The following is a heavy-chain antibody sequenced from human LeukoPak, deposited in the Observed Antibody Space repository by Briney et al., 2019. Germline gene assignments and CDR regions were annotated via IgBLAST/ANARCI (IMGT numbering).Heavy chain of an antibody. Sequence: PSETLSLTCTVSGFSISSGYYWGWFRQPPGKGLEWIGSIYHSGSTYYNLSFKSRVTISLNTSKNYFSLKLNSVTAADTAVYYCASHLHTLQGYWGQGTLVTVSS. J-gene: IGHJ4*02. V-gene: IGHV4-38-2*02. CDR1: GFSISSGYY. D-gene: IGHD2/OR15-2a*01. CDR3: ASHLHTLQGY. CDR2: IYHSGST.